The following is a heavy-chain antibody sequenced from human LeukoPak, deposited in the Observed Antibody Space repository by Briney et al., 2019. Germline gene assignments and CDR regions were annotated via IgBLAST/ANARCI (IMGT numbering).Heavy chain of an antibody. D-gene: IGHD1-20*01. Sequence: GGSLRLSCAASGFTFSTYAMSWVRKAPGKGLEWVSSISDTTYYADSVKGRFTISRDNSKNTLYLQMNSLTTEDTAVYYCAKAQAITGRNLFDPWGQGTLVTVSS. J-gene: IGHJ5*02. CDR2: ISDTT. V-gene: IGHV3-23*01. CDR1: GFTFSTYA. CDR3: AKAQAITGRNLFDP.